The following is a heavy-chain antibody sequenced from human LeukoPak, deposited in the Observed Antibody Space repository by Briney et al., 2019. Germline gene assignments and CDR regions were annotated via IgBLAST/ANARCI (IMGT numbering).Heavy chain of an antibody. D-gene: IGHD3-10*01. CDR1: GFTFSNAW. CDR2: IKSKTDGGTT. Sequence: GGSLRLSCAASGFTFSNAWMSWVRQAPGKGLEWVGRIKSKTDGGTTDYAARVKGRFTISRDDSKNTLYLQMNSLKTEDTAVYYCTTDLLWFGESHNYYYGMDVWGQGTTVTVSS. V-gene: IGHV3-15*01. CDR3: TTDLLWFGESHNYYYGMDV. J-gene: IGHJ6*02.